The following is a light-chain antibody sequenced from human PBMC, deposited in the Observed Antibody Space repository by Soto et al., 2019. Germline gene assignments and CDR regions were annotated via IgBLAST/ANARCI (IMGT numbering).Light chain of an antibody. CDR3: QQYDNLPFN. CDR2: DAS. CDR1: QDISNY. V-gene: IGKV1-33*01. Sequence: DIQMTQSPSSLSASVGDRVTITCQASQDISNYLNWYQQKPGKAPKLLIYDASNLETGVPSRFSGSGSGTDVTFTISSLQPEDIATYYCQQYDNLPFNFGGGTKVEIK. J-gene: IGKJ4*01.